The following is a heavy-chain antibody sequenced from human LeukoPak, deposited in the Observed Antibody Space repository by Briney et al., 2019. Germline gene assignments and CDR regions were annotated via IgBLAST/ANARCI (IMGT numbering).Heavy chain of an antibody. Sequence: PGGSLRLSCAVSGFTFSSYWMHWVRQAPGKGLEWVSTISGSADSTYYADSVKGRFTISRDNSKNTLYLQMNSLRAEDTAVYYCAKPGYCGGDCYSPAVWGQGTTVTVSS. CDR3: AKPGYCGGDCYSPAV. CDR2: ISGSADST. J-gene: IGHJ6*02. CDR1: GFTFSSYW. D-gene: IGHD2-21*02. V-gene: IGHV3-23*01.